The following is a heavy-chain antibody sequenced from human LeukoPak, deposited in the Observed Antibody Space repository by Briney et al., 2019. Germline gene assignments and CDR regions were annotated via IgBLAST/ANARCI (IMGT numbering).Heavy chain of an antibody. J-gene: IGHJ4*02. CDR1: GFSFSSYW. V-gene: IGHV3-74*01. CDR2: INDDGSVT. Sequence: GGSLRLSCAASGFSFSSYWMHWVRQVPGKGLVWVARINDDGSVTIYADSVKGRFTMSRDNAKSTLYLQMTSLRAEDTAVCYCARRMAVAGTSPFDYWGQGTLVTVSS. CDR3: ARRMAVAGTSPFDY. D-gene: IGHD6-19*01.